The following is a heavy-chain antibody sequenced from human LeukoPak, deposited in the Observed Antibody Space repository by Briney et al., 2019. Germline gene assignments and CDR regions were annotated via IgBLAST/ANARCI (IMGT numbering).Heavy chain of an antibody. D-gene: IGHD3-22*01. V-gene: IGHV3-30*02. CDR2: IRYDGSNK. CDR3: ARAYDSSGYYDNYYFDY. Sequence: GGSLRLSCAASGFTFSSYGMLWVRQAPGKGLEWVAFIRYDGSNKYYADSVKGRFTISRDNSKNTLYLQMNSLRAEDTAVYYCARAYDSSGYYDNYYFDYWGQGTLVTVSS. J-gene: IGHJ4*02. CDR1: GFTFSSYG.